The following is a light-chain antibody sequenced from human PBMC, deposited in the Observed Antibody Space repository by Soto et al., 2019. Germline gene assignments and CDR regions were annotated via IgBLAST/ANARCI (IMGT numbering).Light chain of an antibody. Sequence: QSVLTHPPSASGSPGQSVTISCTGTSSDVGGYKYVSWYQQHPGKAPELMINEVSKRPSGVPDRFSGSKSGNTASLTVSGLQAEDEADYYCSSYAGSNKGYVFGTGTKVTVL. J-gene: IGLJ1*01. V-gene: IGLV2-8*01. CDR2: EVS. CDR3: SSYAGSNKGYV. CDR1: SSDVGGYKY.